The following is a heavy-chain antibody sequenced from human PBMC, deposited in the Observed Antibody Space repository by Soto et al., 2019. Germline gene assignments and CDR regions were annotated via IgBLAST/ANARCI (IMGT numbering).Heavy chain of an antibody. CDR3: DRTPGVQYDSSGAADAFDV. CDR2: IDWDDDE. Sequence: SGPTLVNPTQTLTLTCSFSGFSLIGSGMRVSWLRQPPGKALEWLARIDWDDDEFYSTSLRSRLTISKDTSKNQVVLTMTNMAPVDTSPYYCDRTPGVQYDSSGAADAFDVWGQGTMVTVSS. V-gene: IGHV2-70*04. D-gene: IGHD3-22*01. CDR1: GFSLIGSGMR. J-gene: IGHJ3*01.